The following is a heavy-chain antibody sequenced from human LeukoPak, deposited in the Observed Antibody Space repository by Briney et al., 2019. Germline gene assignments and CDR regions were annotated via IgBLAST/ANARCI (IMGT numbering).Heavy chain of an antibody. CDR2: IKQGESEK. CDR1: GFSFSNYW. J-gene: IGHJ4*02. D-gene: IGHD1-26*01. V-gene: IGHV3-7*03. Sequence: GGSLRLSCTASGFSFSNYWMSWVRQAPGKGLEWVASIKQGESEKYYVDSVKGRFTTSRDNAKSSLYLQMNALRGEDTAVYYCARLVGDVTTWDCWGQGTLVTVSS. CDR3: ARLVGDVTTWDC.